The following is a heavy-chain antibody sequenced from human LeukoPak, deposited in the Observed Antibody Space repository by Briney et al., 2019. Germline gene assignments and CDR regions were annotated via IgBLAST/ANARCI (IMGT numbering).Heavy chain of an antibody. J-gene: IGHJ4*02. CDR2: ISSNGIST. CDR3: ARAHDYGDYGLDY. CDR1: GFTFTNYP. Sequence: GGSLRLSCTASGFTFTNYPMHWVRQAPGKGLEFVSSISSNGISTYYADSVKGRFTISRDNSKNTLYLQMNSLRAEDTAVYYCARAHDYGDYGLDYWGQGTLVTVSS. D-gene: IGHD4-17*01. V-gene: IGHV3-64*04.